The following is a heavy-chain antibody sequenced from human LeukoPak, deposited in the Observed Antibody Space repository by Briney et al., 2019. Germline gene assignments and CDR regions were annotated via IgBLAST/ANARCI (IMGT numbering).Heavy chain of an antibody. CDR1: GFAFSSYW. CDR3: ARSQFDY. J-gene: IGHJ4*02. V-gene: IGHV3-74*03. CDR2: IDGDGTTT. Sequence: PGGSLRLSCATSGFAFSSYWMLWVRQAAGKGLEWVSRIDGDGTTTTYADSVKGRFTISRDNEKNILYLHMNRLRVEDTATYYCARSQFDYWGQGILVTVSS.